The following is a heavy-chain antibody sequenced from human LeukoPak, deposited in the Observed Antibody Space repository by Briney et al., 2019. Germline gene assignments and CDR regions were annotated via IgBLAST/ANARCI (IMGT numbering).Heavy chain of an antibody. J-gene: IGHJ4*02. Sequence: GGSLRLSCAASGFTFSSYSMNWVRQAPGKGLEWVSSISSSSSYKYYADSVKGRFTISRDNAKNSLYLQMNSLRAEDTAVYYCAGTPSNDYWGQGTLVTVSS. CDR3: AGTPSNDY. CDR1: GFTFSSYS. CDR2: ISSSSSYK. V-gene: IGHV3-21*01.